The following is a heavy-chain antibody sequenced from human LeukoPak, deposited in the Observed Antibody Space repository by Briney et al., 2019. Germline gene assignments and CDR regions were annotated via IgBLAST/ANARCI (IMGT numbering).Heavy chain of an antibody. CDR3: ARLIGGTSDVTFDS. CDR1: GGSISSSSHS. V-gene: IGHV4-61*05. J-gene: IGHJ4*02. CDR2: IFYTGST. D-gene: IGHD4-11*01. Sequence: NPSETLSLTCTVSGGSISSSSHSWGWIRQPPGKGLEWIGYIFYTGSTSYNPSLKSRVTISVDTSKNQFSLKLTSVTAADTAVYFCARLIGGTSDVTFDSWGQGTLVTVSS.